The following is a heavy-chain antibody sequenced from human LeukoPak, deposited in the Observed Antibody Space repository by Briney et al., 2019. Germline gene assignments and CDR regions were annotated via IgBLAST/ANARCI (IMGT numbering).Heavy chain of an antibody. CDR2: IYTSGYT. Sequence: SETLSLTCTVSGGSISSGSYYWTWIRQPAGSGLEWIGRIYTSGYTNYNPSLKSRVTISVDTSKNQFSLKLTSVTAADTAVYYCAREYCSSTSCYTHYFDYWGQGTLVTVSS. D-gene: IGHD2-2*02. CDR1: GGSISSGSYY. J-gene: IGHJ4*02. V-gene: IGHV4-61*02. CDR3: AREYCSSTSCYTHYFDY.